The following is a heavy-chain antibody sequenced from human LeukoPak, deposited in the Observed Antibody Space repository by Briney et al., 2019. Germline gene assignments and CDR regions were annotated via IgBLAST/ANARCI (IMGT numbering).Heavy chain of an antibody. J-gene: IGHJ4*02. CDR1: GYTFTGYS. CDR3: ARDPSGVIPNNY. V-gene: IGHV1-18*01. Sequence: ASVKASSKASGYTFTGYSITWVRQAPGQGLEWMGWISVYNGNTNYAQNVMGRFTMTTDTSTSTAYMELRSLRSDDTAVYYCARDPSGVIPNNYWGQRLMVILSS. CDR2: ISVYNGNT. D-gene: IGHD2-21*01.